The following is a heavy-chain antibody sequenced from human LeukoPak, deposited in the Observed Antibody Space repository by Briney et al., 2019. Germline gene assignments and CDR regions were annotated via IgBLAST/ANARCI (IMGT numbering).Heavy chain of an antibody. D-gene: IGHD3-10*01. CDR3: ARFGYVAAVDL. CDR1: GFTFSSYA. J-gene: IGHJ4*02. Sequence: GGSLRLSCAASGFTFSSYAMSCVRQAPGKGLEWVSAISGSGGSTYYADSEKGRFTIPRDNAKNLLYLQMNSLRAEDTAVDYWARFGYVAAVDLWGQGTLVTVSS. V-gene: IGHV3-23*01. CDR2: ISGSGGST.